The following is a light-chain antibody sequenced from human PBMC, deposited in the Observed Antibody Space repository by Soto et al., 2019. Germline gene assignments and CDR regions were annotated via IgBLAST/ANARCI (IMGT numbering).Light chain of an antibody. CDR3: SSYTGSNSVV. V-gene: IGLV2-14*01. Sequence: QSVLTQPASVSGSPGQSITISCTGTSSDVGAYNYVSWYQQHPGKAPKLIIYDVTIRPSGVSNHFSGSKSGNTASLTIAGLQAEDESNYFCSSYTGSNSVVFGAGTKLAVL. CDR1: SSDVGAYNY. J-gene: IGLJ2*01. CDR2: DVT.